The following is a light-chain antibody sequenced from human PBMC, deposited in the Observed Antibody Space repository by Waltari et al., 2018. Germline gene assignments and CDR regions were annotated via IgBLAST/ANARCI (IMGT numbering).Light chain of an antibody. CDR1: QGIATY. CDR3: QQFNSYPLT. J-gene: IGKJ4*01. Sequence: IQLTPSPSSLSASVGDRATITCRASQGIATYLAWYQQEPGKAPKLLIYAASTLQSGVPSRFSGSGSGTDFTLTISSLQPEDFAIYYCQQFNSYPLTFGGGTKVEIK. V-gene: IGKV1-9*01. CDR2: AAS.